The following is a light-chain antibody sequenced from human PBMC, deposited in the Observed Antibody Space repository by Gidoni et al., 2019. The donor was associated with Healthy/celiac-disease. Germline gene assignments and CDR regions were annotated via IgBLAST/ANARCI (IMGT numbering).Light chain of an antibody. CDR3: AAWDDSLNGGV. Sequence: QSVLPQPPSASGTPGQRVTISCSGSSANLGSNTVNWYQQLPGTAPQLLIYCNNQRPSGVPDRFSGSKSGTSASLAISGLQSEDEADYYCAAWDDSLNGGVFGGGTKLTVL. J-gene: IGLJ3*02. CDR1: SANLGSNT. V-gene: IGLV1-44*01. CDR2: CNN.